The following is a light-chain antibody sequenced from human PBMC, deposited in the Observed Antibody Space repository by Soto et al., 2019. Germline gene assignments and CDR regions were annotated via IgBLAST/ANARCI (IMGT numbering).Light chain of an antibody. CDR3: QQRSNWPWT. V-gene: IGKV3-11*01. CDR1: QSVSNS. J-gene: IGKJ1*01. Sequence: ETVLTQSPATLSLSPGDRATLSCRASQSVSNSFAWYQQRPGQAPRLLVYDASNRATGIPARFSGSGSGTDFPLTISSLEPEDFAVYYCQQRSNWPWTFGQGTKVEV. CDR2: DAS.